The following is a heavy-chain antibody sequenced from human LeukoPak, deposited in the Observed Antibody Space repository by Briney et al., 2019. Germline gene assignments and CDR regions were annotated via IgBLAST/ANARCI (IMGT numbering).Heavy chain of an antibody. CDR2: ISGSSSYI. V-gene: IGHV3-21*01. J-gene: IGHJ3*02. CDR3: LAPFDI. Sequence: GGSLRLSCAASGFTFSTYGMNWVRQAPGKGLEWVSFISGSSSYIYYADSVKGRFTISRDNAKNSLYLQMNSLRAEDTAVYYCLAPFDIWGQGTMVTVSS. CDR1: GFTFSTYG.